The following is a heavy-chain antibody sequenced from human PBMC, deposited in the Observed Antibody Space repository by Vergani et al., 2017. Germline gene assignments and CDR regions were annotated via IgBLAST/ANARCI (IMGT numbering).Heavy chain of an antibody. CDR2: IYYSGRT. V-gene: IGHV4-39*01. D-gene: IGHD3-3*01. CDR1: GGSISSSSYY. CDR3: ARPLGFGVVIK. Sequence: QLQLQESGPGLVKPSETLSLTCTVSGGSISSSSYYWGWIRQPPGKGLEWIGSIYYSGRTYYNPSLKSRVTISVDTSKNQFSLKLSSVTAADTAVYYCARPLGFGVVIKWGQGTLVTVSS. J-gene: IGHJ4*02.